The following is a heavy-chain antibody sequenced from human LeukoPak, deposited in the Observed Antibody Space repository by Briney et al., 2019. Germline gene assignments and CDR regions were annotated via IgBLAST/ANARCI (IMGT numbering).Heavy chain of an antibody. D-gene: IGHD2-15*01. CDR2: IYYSGST. Sequence: PSETLSLTCAVYGGSFSGYYWSWIRQPPGKGLEWIGYIYYSGSTNYNPSLKSRVTISVDTSKNQFSLKLSSVTAADTAVYYCARVSYCSGGSCYEYTFDYWGQGTLVTVSS. V-gene: IGHV4-59*01. CDR3: ARVSYCSGGSCYEYTFDY. CDR1: GGSFSGYY. J-gene: IGHJ4*02.